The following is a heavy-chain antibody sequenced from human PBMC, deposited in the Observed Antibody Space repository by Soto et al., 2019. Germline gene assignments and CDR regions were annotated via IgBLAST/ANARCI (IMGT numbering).Heavy chain of an antibody. J-gene: IGHJ6*02. V-gene: IGHV1-46*01. Sequence: GASVKVSCKASGYTFTSYYMHWVRQAPGQGLEWMGIINPSGGSTSYAQKFRGRVTMTRDTSTSTVYMELSSLRSEDTAVYYCAREGGAAAHYYYGMDVWGQGTTVTVSS. D-gene: IGHD6-13*01. CDR1: GYTFTSYY. CDR3: AREGGAAAHYYYGMDV. CDR2: INPSGGST.